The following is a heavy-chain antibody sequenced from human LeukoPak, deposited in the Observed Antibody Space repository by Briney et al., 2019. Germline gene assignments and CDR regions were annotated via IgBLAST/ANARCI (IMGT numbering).Heavy chain of an antibody. CDR3: AGDYYDSSGPRGAFDI. D-gene: IGHD3-22*01. J-gene: IGHJ3*02. V-gene: IGHV1-8*01. Sequence: GASVKVSCKASGYTFTSYDINWVRQATGQGLEWMGWMNPNSGNTGYAQKFQGRVTMTRNTSISTAYMELSSLRSEDTAVYYCAGDYYDSSGPRGAFDIWGQGTMVTVSS. CDR1: GYTFTSYD. CDR2: MNPNSGNT.